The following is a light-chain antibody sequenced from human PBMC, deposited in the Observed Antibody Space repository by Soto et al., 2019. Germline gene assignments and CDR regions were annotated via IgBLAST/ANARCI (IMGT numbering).Light chain of an antibody. J-gene: IGLJ2*01. CDR2: DVS. CDR1: SSDVGGYNY. V-gene: IGLV2-11*01. Sequence: QSVLTQPRSVSGSPGQSVTISCTGTSSDVGGYNYVSWYQQHPGKAPKLMIYDVSKRPSGVPDRFSGSKSGNTASLTISGLQAEDEADYYCCSYAGSYTSHVVFSGGTQLTVL. CDR3: CSYAGSYTSHVV.